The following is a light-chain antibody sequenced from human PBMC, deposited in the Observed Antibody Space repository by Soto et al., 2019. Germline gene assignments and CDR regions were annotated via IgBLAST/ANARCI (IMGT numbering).Light chain of an antibody. Sequence: DIQMTQSPSSLSSSVGDRFTISCRASQSISSYLNWYQQKPGKAPKLLIYAASSLQSGVPSRFSGSGSGTDFTLTISSLQPEDFATYHCQQSYSTPQTFGQGTKVDIK. V-gene: IGKV1-39*01. CDR1: QSISSY. CDR3: QQSYSTPQT. J-gene: IGKJ1*01. CDR2: AAS.